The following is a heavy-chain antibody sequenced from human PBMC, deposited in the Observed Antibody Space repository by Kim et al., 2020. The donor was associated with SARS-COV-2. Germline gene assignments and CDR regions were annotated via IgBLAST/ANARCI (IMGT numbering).Heavy chain of an antibody. J-gene: IGHJ4*02. D-gene: IGHD5-18*01. CDR3: ARLTSYGQNYYFDY. V-gene: IGHV4-39*01. CDR1: GVSISSDSFY. CDR2: IYYRGTT. Sequence: SETLSLTCAVSGVSISSDSFYWGWVRQPPGKGLEWIGDIYYRGTTYYNPSLQSRITVSVDMSKNHFSLRLSPVTAADTAVYYCARLTSYGQNYYFDYWGQGTRVTVSS.